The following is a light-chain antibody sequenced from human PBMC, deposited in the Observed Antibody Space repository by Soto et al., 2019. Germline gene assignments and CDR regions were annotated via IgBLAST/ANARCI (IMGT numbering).Light chain of an antibody. V-gene: IGKV3-11*01. Sequence: EIVLTQSPATLSLSPGERATLSCRASQSVSRYLAWYQQKPGQTPRLLIYDASHRATGIPARFSGSGSGTDFTLTITSLEPEDFXVYXXXQQSNRPPLTFGGGTKVEIK. CDR2: DAS. CDR3: XQQSNRPPLT. J-gene: IGKJ4*01. CDR1: QSVSRY.